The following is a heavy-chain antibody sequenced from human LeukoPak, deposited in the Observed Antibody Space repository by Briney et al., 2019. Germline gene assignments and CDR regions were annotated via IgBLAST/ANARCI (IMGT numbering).Heavy chain of an antibody. CDR1: GGTFSSYA. J-gene: IGHJ6*03. V-gene: IGHV1-69*05. D-gene: IGHD3-3*01. CDR3: ARDNHRYDFWSGYYEANYYYMDV. Sequence: SVKVSCKASGGTFSSYAISWVRQAPGQGLEWMGRIIPIFGTAKYAQKFQGRVTITTEESTRTDYMELRRLRYEETAVHYCARDNHRYDFWSGYYEANYYYMDVWGKGTTVTVSS. CDR2: IIPIFGTA.